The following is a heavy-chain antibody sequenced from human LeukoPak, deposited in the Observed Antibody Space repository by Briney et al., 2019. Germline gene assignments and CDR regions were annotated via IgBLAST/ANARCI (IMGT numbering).Heavy chain of an antibody. Sequence: ASVKVSCKASGYTFSSYAINWVRQAPGQGLEWMGWISADNGNTNDAQKFQGRVTMTTDTSTSTAYMELRSLRSDDTAVYYCAKTRHYYDSSGYYYFSWGQGTLVTVSS. CDR2: ISADNGNT. J-gene: IGHJ4*02. V-gene: IGHV1-18*01. CDR1: GYTFSSYA. D-gene: IGHD3-22*01. CDR3: AKTRHYYDSSGYYYFS.